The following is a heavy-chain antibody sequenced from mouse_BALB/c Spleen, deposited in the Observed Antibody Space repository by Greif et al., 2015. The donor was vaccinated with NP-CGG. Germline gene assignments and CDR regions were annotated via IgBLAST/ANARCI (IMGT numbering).Heavy chain of an antibody. J-gene: IGHJ3*01. CDR2: TSDGGSYT. CDR3: ARDQDYGSSSWFAY. V-gene: IGHV5-4*02. CDR1: GFTFSDYY. D-gene: IGHD1-1*01. Sequence: EVMLVESGGGLVKPGGSLKLSCAASGFTFSDYYMYWVRQTPEKRLEWVATTSDGGSYTYYPDSVKGRFTISRDNAKNNLYLQMSSLKSEDTAMYYCARDQDYGSSSWFAYWGQGTLVTVSA.